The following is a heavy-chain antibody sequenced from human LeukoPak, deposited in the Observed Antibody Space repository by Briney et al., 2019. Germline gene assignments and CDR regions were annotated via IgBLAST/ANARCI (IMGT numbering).Heavy chain of an antibody. CDR3: ARRLWFGDQEVFDV. J-gene: IGHJ3*01. CDR2: IYPGDSNT. V-gene: IGHV5-51*01. D-gene: IGHD3-10*01. Sequence: GESLKISCKGSGYNFSNYWIGWVRQMPGKGLEWMGIIYPGDSNTRSSPSFQGQVTISADKSIATAFLPWSSLKASDTAIYYCARRLWFGDQEVFDVWGQGTMVTVSS. CDR1: GYNFSNYW.